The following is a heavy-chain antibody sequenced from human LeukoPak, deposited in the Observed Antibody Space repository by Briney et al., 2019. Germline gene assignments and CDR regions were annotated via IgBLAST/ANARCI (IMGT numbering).Heavy chain of an antibody. V-gene: IGHV4-34*01. CDR2: IKHSGST. Sequence: SETLSLIFAVDGGSFSGYYWSWSRQPPGKGLEWIGEIKHSGSTNYNPSPKSRVTISIDTSKNLFSLKLSSVTAAYTAVYYCARGLFPQIRGYFDYWGQRTLVTVSS. CDR3: ARGLFPQIRGYFDY. CDR1: GGSFSGYY. J-gene: IGHJ4*02.